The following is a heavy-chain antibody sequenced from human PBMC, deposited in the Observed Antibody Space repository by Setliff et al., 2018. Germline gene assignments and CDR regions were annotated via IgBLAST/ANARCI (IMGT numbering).Heavy chain of an antibody. J-gene: IGHJ2*01. CDR1: DGSIRSGDHY. V-gene: IGHV4-31*03. CDR2: IWKSVST. Sequence: SETLSLTCTASDGSIRSGDHYWNWIRQHPGKGLEWLGYIWKSVSTFYNPSLTSRITMSVDTSRNLFTMERASVTAADTAIYYCARKMRMSGRGHWYFDVWGRGTLVTVSS. CDR3: ARKMRMSGRGHWYFDV.